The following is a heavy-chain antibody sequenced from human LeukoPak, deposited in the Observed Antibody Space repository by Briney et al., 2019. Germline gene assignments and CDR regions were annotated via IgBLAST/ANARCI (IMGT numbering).Heavy chain of an antibody. CDR1: GGSISSYD. V-gene: IGHV4-59*08. D-gene: IGHD3/OR15-3a*01. CDR3: ARHLDWFDY. J-gene: IGHJ4*02. CDR2: IYYSGST. Sequence: PSETLSLTCTVSGGSISSYDWSWIRQPPGKGLEWIGYIYYSGSTKNNPSLRSRVTISVDTSKNQFSLKLTSVTAADTAVYFCARHLDWFDYWGQGTLVTVSS.